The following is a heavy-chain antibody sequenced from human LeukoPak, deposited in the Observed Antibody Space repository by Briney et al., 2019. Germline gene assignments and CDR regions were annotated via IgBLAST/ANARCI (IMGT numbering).Heavy chain of an antibody. J-gene: IGHJ5*02. V-gene: IGHV4-59*01. Sequence: SETLSLTCTVSGGSISTYYWGWIRQPPGKGLEWIGYIYYTGSTSYNPSLKSRVTMSLDASKNQFSLELNSVTPADTAVYYCARGGNYWPQWWFDPWGRGTLVSVSS. CDR2: IYYTGST. CDR3: ARGGNYWPQWWFDP. D-gene: IGHD1-26*01. CDR1: GGSISTYY.